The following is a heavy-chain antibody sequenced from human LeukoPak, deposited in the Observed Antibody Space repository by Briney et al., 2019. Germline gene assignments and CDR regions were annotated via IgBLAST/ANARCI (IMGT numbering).Heavy chain of an antibody. V-gene: IGHV3-9*01. Sequence: PGGSLRLSCAASGFTFDDYAMHWVRQAPGKGLEWVSGISWNSGSIGYADSVKGRFTISRDNAKNSLYLQMNSLRAEDTAVYYCARGERGYSYVRGPSPVDYWGQGTLVTVSS. D-gene: IGHD5-18*01. CDR3: ARGERGYSYVRGPSPVDY. J-gene: IGHJ4*02. CDR1: GFTFDDYA. CDR2: ISWNSGSI.